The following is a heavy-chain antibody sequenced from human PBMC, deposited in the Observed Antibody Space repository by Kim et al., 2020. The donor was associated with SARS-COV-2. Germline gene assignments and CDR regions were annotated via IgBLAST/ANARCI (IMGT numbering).Heavy chain of an antibody. CDR1: GYSFTSYW. CDR2: IDPSDSYT. D-gene: IGHD3-3*01. Sequence: GESLKISCKGSGYSFTSYWISWVRQMPGKGLEWMGRIDPSDSYTNYSPSFQGHVTISADKSISTAYLQWNSLKASDTAMYYCARHRSYDFWSGYYNYFDYWGQGTLVTVSS. V-gene: IGHV5-10-1*01. CDR3: ARHRSYDFWSGYYNYFDY. J-gene: IGHJ4*02.